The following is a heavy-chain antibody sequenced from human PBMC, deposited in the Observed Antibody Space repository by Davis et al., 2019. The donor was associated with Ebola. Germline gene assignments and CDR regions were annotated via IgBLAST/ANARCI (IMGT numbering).Heavy chain of an antibody. CDR1: GGSISSGGYY. CDR2: IYYSGST. J-gene: IGHJ6*04. Sequence: MPSEILSLTCTASGGSISSGGYYWSWIRQHPGKGLEWIGYIYYSGSTYYNPSLKSRVTISVDTSKNQFSLKLSSVTAADTAVYYCARGEIYCSSTSCYVYRVNGMDVWGKGTTVTVSS. V-gene: IGHV4-31*03. CDR3: ARGEIYCSSTSCYVYRVNGMDV. D-gene: IGHD2-2*01.